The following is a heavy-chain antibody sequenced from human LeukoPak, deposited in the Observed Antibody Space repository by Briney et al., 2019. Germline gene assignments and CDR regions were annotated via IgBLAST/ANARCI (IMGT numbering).Heavy chain of an antibody. D-gene: IGHD2-15*01. CDR3: ARGEYCGGGTCYGFDN. CDR1: GGSISSYY. J-gene: IGHJ4*02. Sequence: PSETLSLTCTVSGGSISSYYWSWIRQPAGKGLEWIGRIYTSGSTNYNPSLKSRVTMSVDTSKNQFSLKLSSVTAADTAMYYCARGEYCGGGTCYGFDNWGQGTLVTVSS. V-gene: IGHV4-4*07. CDR2: IYTSGST.